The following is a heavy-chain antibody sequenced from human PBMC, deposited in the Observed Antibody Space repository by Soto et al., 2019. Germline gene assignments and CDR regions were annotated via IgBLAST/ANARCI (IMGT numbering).Heavy chain of an antibody. CDR2: IIPMVRVA. D-gene: IGHD3-10*01. Sequence: QVQLVQSGAELKKPGSSVKVSCTASVDTFNFYAMIWVRQAPGQGPEWMGRIIPMVRVANYAQKFQGRVTIIADKSTSTSYMVLSSLRSEDTAVYYCATNYGSGSAPFDYWGQGTLVTVSS. CDR3: ATNYGSGSAPFDY. J-gene: IGHJ4*02. V-gene: IGHV1-69*02. CDR1: VDTFNFYA.